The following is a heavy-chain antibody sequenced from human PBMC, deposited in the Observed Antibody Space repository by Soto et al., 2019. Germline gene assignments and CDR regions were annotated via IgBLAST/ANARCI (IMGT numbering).Heavy chain of an antibody. V-gene: IGHV3-23*01. J-gene: IGHJ6*03. CDR1: GFTFSSYA. D-gene: IGHD3-10*01. Sequence: GGSLRLSCAASGFTFSSYAMSWVRQAPGKGLEWVSAISGSGGSTYYADSVKGRFTISRDNSKNTLYLQMNSLRAEDTAVYYCAKEEGYFYYRYYYYYYMDFWGKGSTVPGSS. CDR3: AKEEGYFYYRYYYYYYMDF. CDR2: ISGSGGST.